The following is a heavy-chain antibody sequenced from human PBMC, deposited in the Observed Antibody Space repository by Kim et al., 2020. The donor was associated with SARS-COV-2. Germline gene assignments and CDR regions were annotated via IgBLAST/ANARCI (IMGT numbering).Heavy chain of an antibody. Sequence: YSADSVKGRFTISRDNSKNTLYLQMNSLRAEDTAVYYCAKSRWTVDAFDIWGQGTMVTVSS. D-gene: IGHD4-4*01. V-gene: IGHV3-33*06. CDR3: AKSRWTVDAFDI. J-gene: IGHJ3*02.